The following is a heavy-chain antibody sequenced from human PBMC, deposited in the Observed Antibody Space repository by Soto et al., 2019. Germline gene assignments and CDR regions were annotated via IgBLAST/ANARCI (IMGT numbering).Heavy chain of an antibody. J-gene: IGHJ4*02. D-gene: IGHD2-15*01. Sequence: PRGSLRLSCTASGFTFGKYAINWVRQAPGKGLEWVGLIRNQTYGGTTQFAASMKGRFTLSRDDFNSIAYLQMNSLKTEDSAVYYCTGADRPAVVYYFVYWGPGTLVTVSS. V-gene: IGHV3-49*04. CDR2: IRNQTYGGTT. CDR1: GFTFGKYA. CDR3: TGADRPAVVYYFVY.